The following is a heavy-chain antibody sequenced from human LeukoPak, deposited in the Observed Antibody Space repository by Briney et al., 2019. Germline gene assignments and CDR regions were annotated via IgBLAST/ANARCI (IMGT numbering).Heavy chain of an antibody. V-gene: IGHV4-34*01. D-gene: IGHD4-17*01. CDR3: ARTRGSYGDSENYYYYMDV. J-gene: IGHJ6*03. CDR2: INHSGST. Sequence: SETLSLTCAVYGGSFSGYYWSWLRQPPGKGREGIGEINHSGSTNYNPSLNSPVTISVDTSKNQFSLKLSSVTAAGTAVYYCARTRGSYGDSENYYYYMDVWGKGTTVTVSS. CDR1: GGSFSGYY.